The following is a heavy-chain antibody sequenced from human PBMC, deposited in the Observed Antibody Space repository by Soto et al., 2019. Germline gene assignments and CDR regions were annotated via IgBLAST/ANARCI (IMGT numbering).Heavy chain of an antibody. CDR1: GFTFSSYS. J-gene: IGHJ4*02. D-gene: IGHD3-3*01. CDR2: INSDGSST. V-gene: IGHV3-74*01. CDR3: ARDRRFSFDY. Sequence: GGSLRLSCAASGFTFSSYSMNWVRQAPGKGLEWVSRINSDGSSTSYADSVKGRFTISRDNAENTLYLQMNSLRAEDTAVYYCARDRRFSFDYWGQGTLVTVSS.